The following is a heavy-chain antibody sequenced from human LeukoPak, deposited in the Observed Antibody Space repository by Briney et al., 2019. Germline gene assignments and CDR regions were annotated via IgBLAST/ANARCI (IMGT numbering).Heavy chain of an antibody. CDR3: ARDNQANYYDSSGYYF. J-gene: IGHJ4*02. CDR2: ISYDGSNK. V-gene: IGHV3-30-3*01. D-gene: IGHD3-22*01. Sequence: GGSLRLSCAASGFTFSSYAMHWVRQAPGKGLEWVAVISYDGSNKYYADSVKGRFTISRDNSKNTLYLQMNSLRAEDTAVYYCARDNQANYYDSSGYYFWGQGTLVTVSS. CDR1: GFTFSSYA.